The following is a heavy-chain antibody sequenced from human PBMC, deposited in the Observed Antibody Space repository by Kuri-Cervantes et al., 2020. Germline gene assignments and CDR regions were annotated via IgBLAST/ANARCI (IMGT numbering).Heavy chain of an antibody. D-gene: IGHD2-2*01. J-gene: IGHJ6*02. V-gene: IGHV3-53*01. CDR3: AKEGRVRYQLLSSYYYGMDV. Sequence: ETLSLTCAASGFTVSSNYMSWVRQAPGKGLEWVSVIYSGGSTYYADSVKGRFTISRDNSKNTLYLQMNSLRAEDTAVYYCAKEGRVRYQLLSSYYYGMDVWGQGTTVTVSS. CDR2: IYSGGST. CDR1: GFTVSSNY.